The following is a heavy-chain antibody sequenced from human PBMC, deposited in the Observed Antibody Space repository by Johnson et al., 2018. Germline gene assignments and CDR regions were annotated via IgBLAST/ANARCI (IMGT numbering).Heavy chain of an antibody. D-gene: IGHD5-24*01. J-gene: IGHJ5*02. CDR3: ARVSGNNYGQGFDP. V-gene: IGHV4-34*01. CDR2: INHSGST. Sequence: QVQLQQWGAGLLKPSETXSLTCAVYGGSFSGYYWSWIRQPPGKGLEWIGEINHSGSTNYNPSFKSRVTISVDTSKNQLALKLSSVMAAATAVYYCARVSGNNYGQGFDPWGQGTLVIVSS. CDR1: GGSFSGYY.